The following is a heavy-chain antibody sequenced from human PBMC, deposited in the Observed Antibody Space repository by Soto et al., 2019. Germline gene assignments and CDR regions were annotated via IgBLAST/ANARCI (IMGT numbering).Heavy chain of an antibody. CDR2: ISYDGSNK. CDR1: GFTFSSYG. CDR3: AKGQYYYDSSGNYQLHYYYGMDV. Sequence: QVQLVESGGGVVQPGRSLRLSCAASGFTFSSYGMHWVRQAPGKGLEWVAVISYDGSNKYYADSVKGRFTISRDNSKNTLYLQMNSLRAEDTAVYYCAKGQYYYDSSGNYQLHYYYGMDVWGQGTTVTVSS. V-gene: IGHV3-30*18. J-gene: IGHJ6*02. D-gene: IGHD3-22*01.